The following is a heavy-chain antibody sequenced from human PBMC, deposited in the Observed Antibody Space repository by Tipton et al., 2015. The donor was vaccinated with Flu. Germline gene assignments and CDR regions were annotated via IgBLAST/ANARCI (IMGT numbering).Heavy chain of an antibody. Sequence: SLRLSCAASGFTFSSYAMSWVRQAPGKGLEWVSAISGSGGSTYYADSVKGRFTISRDNSKNTLYLQMNSLRAEDTAVYYCAREDYDSSGYHITDAFDIWGQGTMVTVSS. CDR3: AREDYDSSGYHITDAFDI. V-gene: IGHV3-23*01. J-gene: IGHJ3*02. CDR1: GFTFSSYA. CDR2: ISGSGGST. D-gene: IGHD3-22*01.